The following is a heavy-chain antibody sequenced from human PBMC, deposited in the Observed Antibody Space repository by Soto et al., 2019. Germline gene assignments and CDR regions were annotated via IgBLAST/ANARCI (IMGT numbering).Heavy chain of an antibody. CDR2: IYHTGST. CDR3: AGSPARSMFDD. Sequence: PSETLSLTCSVSGGSVAGGGYYWTWIRHLPGKGLEWIGYIYHTGSTFYNPSLKSRVTISLDTSKSQFSLKLTSVTAADTAMYYCAGSPARSMFDDWGQGSPVIVSS. V-gene: IGHV4-31*03. J-gene: IGHJ4*02. CDR1: GGSVAGGGYY. D-gene: IGHD3-10*01.